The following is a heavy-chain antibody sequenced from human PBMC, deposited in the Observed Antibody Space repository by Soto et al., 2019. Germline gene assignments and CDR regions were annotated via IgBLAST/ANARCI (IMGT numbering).Heavy chain of an antibody. CDR1: GFTFSSYG. CDR2: IWYDGSNK. J-gene: IGHJ4*02. CDR3: ARESAGDYGAHFDY. V-gene: IGHV3-33*01. Sequence: PGGSLRLSCAASGFTFSSYGMHWVRQAPGKGLEWVAVIWYDGSNKYYADSVKGRFTISRDNSKNMVYLQMDSLRAEDTAVYYCARESAGDYGAHFDYWGQGTLVTVSS. D-gene: IGHD4-17*01.